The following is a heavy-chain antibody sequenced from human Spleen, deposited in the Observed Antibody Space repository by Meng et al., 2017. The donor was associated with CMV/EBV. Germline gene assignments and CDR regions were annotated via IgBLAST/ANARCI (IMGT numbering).Heavy chain of an antibody. CDR3: ARNPPSTGDFDY. D-gene: IGHD3-10*01. Sequence: ASVKVSCKASGYTFTGYFMHWVRQAPGQGLEWMGWMNPSTGATGYAQKFQGRVTMTGDTSISTAYMELSSLRSEDTAVYYCARNPPSTGDFDYWGQGTVVTVSS. V-gene: IGHV1-8*02. CDR1: GYTFTGYF. J-gene: IGHJ4*02. CDR2: MNPSTGAT.